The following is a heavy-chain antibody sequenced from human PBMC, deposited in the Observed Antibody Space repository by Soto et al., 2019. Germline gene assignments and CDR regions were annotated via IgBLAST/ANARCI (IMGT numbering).Heavy chain of an antibody. Sequence: LRLSCAASGFTFSSYAMSWVRQAPGKGLEWVSAISGSGGSTYYADSVKGRFTISRDNSKNTLYLQMNSLRAEDTAVYYCAKDVNDAATAEVYNWCLEALLTVSS. CDR3: AKDVNDAATAEVYN. J-gene: IGHJ4*02. CDR1: GFTFSSYA. V-gene: IGHV3-23*01. CDR2: ISGSGGST. D-gene: IGHD2-15*01.